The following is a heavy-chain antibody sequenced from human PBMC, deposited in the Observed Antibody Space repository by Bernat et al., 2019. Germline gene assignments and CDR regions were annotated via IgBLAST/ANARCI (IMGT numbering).Heavy chain of an antibody. Sequence: QVQLQESGPGLVKPSQTLPLTCTVSGGSISSGGYYWSWIRQHPGKGLEWIGYIYYSGSTYYNPSLKSRVTISVDTSKNQFSLKLSSVTAADTAVYYCARGFGYCSGGSCYGRFYYYYYMDVWGKGTTVTVSS. D-gene: IGHD2-15*01. CDR3: ARGFGYCSGGSCYGRFYYYYYMDV. CDR2: IYYSGST. V-gene: IGHV4-31*03. J-gene: IGHJ6*03. CDR1: GGSISSGGYY.